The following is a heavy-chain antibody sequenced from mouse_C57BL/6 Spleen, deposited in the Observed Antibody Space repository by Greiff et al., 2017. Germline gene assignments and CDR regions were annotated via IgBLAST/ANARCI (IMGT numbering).Heavy chain of an antibody. CDR1: GYSFTGYY. J-gene: IGHJ2*01. Sequence: VHVKQSGPELVKPGASVTISCKASGYSFTGYYMNWVKQSPEKSLEWIGEINPSTGGTTYNQQFQAKATLTVDKSSSTAYMQLKSLTSEDSAVYYCARVGYYYGSSYVYFDYWGQGTTLTVSS. CDR2: INPSTGGT. V-gene: IGHV1-42*01. D-gene: IGHD1-1*01. CDR3: ARVGYYYGSSYVYFDY.